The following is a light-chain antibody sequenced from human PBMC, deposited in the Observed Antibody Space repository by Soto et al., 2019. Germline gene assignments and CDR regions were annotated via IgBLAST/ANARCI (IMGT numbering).Light chain of an antibody. V-gene: IGKV3-15*01. J-gene: IGKJ1*01. Sequence: EVVMTQSPATLSVSPGECVTLSCRASQGIGDTLAWYQHKPGQTPRLLIYDTSTRATGIPVRFSGSGSGTDFTLTISSLQSEDFAVYYCQQDNNWPRTFGQGTKVDIK. CDR3: QQDNNWPRT. CDR1: QGIGDT. CDR2: DTS.